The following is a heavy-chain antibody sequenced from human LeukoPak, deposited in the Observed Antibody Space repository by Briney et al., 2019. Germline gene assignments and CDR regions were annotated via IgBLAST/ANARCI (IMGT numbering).Heavy chain of an antibody. J-gene: IGHJ6*02. CDR2: ISYDGSNK. CDR1: GFTFSSYA. CDR3: ARNLEAYCGGDCWGMDV. V-gene: IGHV3-30*04. Sequence: PGGSLRLSCAASGFTFSSYAMHWVRQAPGKGLEWVAVISYDGSNKYYADSVKGRFTISRDNSKNTLYLQMNSLRAEDTAVYYCARNLEAYCGGDCWGMDVWGQGTTVTVSS. D-gene: IGHD2-21*02.